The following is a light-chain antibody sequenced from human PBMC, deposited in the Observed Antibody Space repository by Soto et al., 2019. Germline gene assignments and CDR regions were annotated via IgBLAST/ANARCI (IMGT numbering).Light chain of an antibody. CDR2: GAS. J-gene: IGKJ1*01. V-gene: IGKV3-20*01. CDR3: QQYGNSPLT. Sequence: EIVLTQSPGTLSLSPGERATLSCRASQSVSSSYLAWYQQKPGQAPRLLIYGASSRATGIPDRFSGSGSGTDFTLPISRLEPEDFAVYYCQQYGNSPLTFGQGTKVDIK. CDR1: QSVSSSY.